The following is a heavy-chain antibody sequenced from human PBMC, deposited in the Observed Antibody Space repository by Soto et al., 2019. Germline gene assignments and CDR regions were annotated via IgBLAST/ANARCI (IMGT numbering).Heavy chain of an antibody. Sequence: QVQLVESGGGVVQPGRSLRLSCAASGFTFSSYAMHWVRQAPGKGLEWVAVISYDGSNKYYADSVKGRFTISRDNSKNTLYLQMNSLRAEDTAVYYCAGNDHLDYWGQGTLVTVSS. J-gene: IGHJ4*02. CDR2: ISYDGSNK. V-gene: IGHV3-30-3*01. CDR3: AGNDHLDY. CDR1: GFTFSSYA.